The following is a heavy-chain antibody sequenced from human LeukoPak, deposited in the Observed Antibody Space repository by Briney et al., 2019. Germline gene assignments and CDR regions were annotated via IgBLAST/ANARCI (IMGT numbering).Heavy chain of an antibody. CDR1: GYTFTSYG. CDR2: ISAYNGNT. D-gene: IGHD1-26*01. V-gene: IGHV1-18*01. CDR3: AKVQVWWATNLPGFDY. Sequence: ASVKVSCKASGYTFTSYGISWVRQAPGQGLEWMGWISAYNGNTNYAQKLQGRVTMTTDTSTSTAYMELRSLRSDDTAVYYCAKVQVWWATNLPGFDYWGQGTLVTVSS. J-gene: IGHJ4*02.